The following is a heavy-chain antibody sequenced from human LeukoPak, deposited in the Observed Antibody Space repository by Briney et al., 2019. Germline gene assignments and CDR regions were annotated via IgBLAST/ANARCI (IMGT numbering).Heavy chain of an antibody. Sequence: GGSLRLSCAASGFTFSSYAMSWVRQAPGKGLELVSAISGSGGSTYYADSVKGRFTISRDNSKNTVYMQMNGLRAEDTAVYYCAKVRAQLWSRDAFDIWGQGTMVTVSS. V-gene: IGHV3-23*01. CDR1: GFTFSSYA. CDR2: ISGSGGST. J-gene: IGHJ3*02. CDR3: AKVRAQLWSRDAFDI. D-gene: IGHD5-18*01.